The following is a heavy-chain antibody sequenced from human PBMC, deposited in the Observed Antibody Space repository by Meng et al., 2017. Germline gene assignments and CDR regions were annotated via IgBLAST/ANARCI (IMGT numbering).Heavy chain of an antibody. CDR1: GFTFSDYY. Sequence: GESLKISCAASGFTFSDYYMSWIRQAPGKGLEWVSYISSSGSTIYDADSVKGRFTISRDNAKNSLYLQMNSLRAEDTAVYYCAREIHCSGGSCYSDYYYYYGMDVWGQGTTVTVSS. CDR2: ISSSGSTI. CDR3: AREIHCSGGSCYSDYYYYYGMDV. D-gene: IGHD2-15*01. V-gene: IGHV3-11*01. J-gene: IGHJ6*02.